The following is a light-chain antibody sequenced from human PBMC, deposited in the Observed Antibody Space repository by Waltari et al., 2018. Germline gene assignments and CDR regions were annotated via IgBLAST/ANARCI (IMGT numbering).Light chain of an antibody. CDR2: AAS. Sequence: DIQMTQSPSSLSASEGDRVTFSCRASKSISSYLNWYQQKPGKAPKLLIYAASSLQSGVPSRFSGSGSGTDFTLTISSLQPEDFATYYCQQSYSTPITFGPGTKVDIK. J-gene: IGKJ3*01. CDR3: QQSYSTPIT. CDR1: KSISSY. V-gene: IGKV1-39*01.